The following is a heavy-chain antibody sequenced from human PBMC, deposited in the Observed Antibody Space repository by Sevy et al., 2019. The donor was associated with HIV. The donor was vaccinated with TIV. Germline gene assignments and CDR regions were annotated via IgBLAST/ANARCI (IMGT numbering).Heavy chain of an antibody. D-gene: IGHD2-21*01. CDR1: GASITSYY. V-gene: IGHV4-59*12. CDR2: VYHSGTT. CDR3: ARVRRRSPPADSYWYFAV. J-gene: IGHJ2*01. Sequence: SETLSLTCAVSGASITSYYWNWIRQSPGKGLEWIAYVYHSGTTSYNPSLKRRVSISLDTSRKQFSLTLYSVTAADTAIYYCARVRRRSPPADSYWYFAVWGRGTLVTVSS.